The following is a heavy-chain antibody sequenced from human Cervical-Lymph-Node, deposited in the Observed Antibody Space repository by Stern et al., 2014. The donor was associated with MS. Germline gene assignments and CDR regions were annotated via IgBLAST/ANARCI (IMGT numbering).Heavy chain of an antibody. J-gene: IGHJ5*01. V-gene: IGHV1-69*01. CDR1: GDTFSDHS. Sequence: QLVQSGAEVKRPGSSVTVSCKSSGDTFSDHSISWVRRAPGHGLEWVGGIIPLFGAADYAQMFQGRVTITADESTTTAYRELSSLRSEDTAIYYCARGAYCGGDCYWGWFDSWGQGTLVTVSS. CDR3: ARGAYCGGDCYWGWFDS. D-gene: IGHD2-21*02. CDR2: IIPLFGAA.